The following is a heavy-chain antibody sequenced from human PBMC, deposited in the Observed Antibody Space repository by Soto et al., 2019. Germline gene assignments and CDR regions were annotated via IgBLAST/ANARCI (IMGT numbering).Heavy chain of an antibody. CDR2: IIPIFGTA. J-gene: IGHJ5*02. D-gene: IGHD1-26*01. V-gene: IGHV1-69*13. Sequence: SVKVSCKASGGTFSSYAISWVRQAPGQGLEWMGGIIPIFGTANYAQKFQGRVTITADESTSTAYMELSSLRSEDTAVYYWAGSEWDDVGWFDPLGQGTLVTVSS. CDR3: AGSEWDDVGWFDP. CDR1: GGTFSSYA.